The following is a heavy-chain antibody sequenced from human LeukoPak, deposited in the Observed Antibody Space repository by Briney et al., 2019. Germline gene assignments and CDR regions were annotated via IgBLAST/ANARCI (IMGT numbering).Heavy chain of an antibody. Sequence: GGSLRLSCAASGFTFSSYSMNWVRQAPGKGLEWVSSISSSSSYIYYADSVKGRFTISRDNAKNSLYPQMNSLRAEDTAVYYCARERDYDFWSGVWLDYYYYMDVWGKGTTVTVSS. CDR1: GFTFSSYS. CDR2: ISSSSSYI. CDR3: ARERDYDFWSGVWLDYYYYMDV. J-gene: IGHJ6*03. V-gene: IGHV3-21*01. D-gene: IGHD3-3*01.